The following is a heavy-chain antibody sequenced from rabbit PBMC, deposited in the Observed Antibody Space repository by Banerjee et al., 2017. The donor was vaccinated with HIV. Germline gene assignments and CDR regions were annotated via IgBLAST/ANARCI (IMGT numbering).Heavy chain of an antibody. D-gene: IGHD4-1*01. CDR3: ARDLAGVIGWNFNL. CDR1: GFTLSSYW. J-gene: IGHJ4*01. CDR2: IHAGSSGST. Sequence: QEQVVESGGDLVKPGASLTLTCTASGFTLSSYWMCWVRQAPGKGPEWIACIHAGSSGSTYYASWAKGRFTISRTSSTTVALQMTSLTAADTATYFCARDLAGVIGWNFNLWGQGTLVTVS. V-gene: IGHV1S45*01.